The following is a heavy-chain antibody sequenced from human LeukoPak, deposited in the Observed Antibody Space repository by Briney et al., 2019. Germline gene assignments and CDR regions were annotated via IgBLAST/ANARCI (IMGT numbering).Heavy chain of an antibody. CDR3: ARDSSSYSFTI. V-gene: IGHV3-74*01. CDR1: GFTFSSYW. Sequence: GGSLRLSCVASGFTFSSYWMHWVRQAPGKGLVWASRISTDGSSTTYADSVKGRFTISRDNAKNTLYLQMNSLRPEDTAVYYCARDSSSYSFTIWSQGTMVTVSS. J-gene: IGHJ3*02. CDR2: ISTDGSST. D-gene: IGHD6-6*01.